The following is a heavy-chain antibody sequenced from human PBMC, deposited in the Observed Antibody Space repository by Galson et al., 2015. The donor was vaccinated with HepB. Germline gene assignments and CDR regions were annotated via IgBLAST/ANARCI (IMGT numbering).Heavy chain of an antibody. Sequence: SVKVSCKASGYTFTNYDINWVRQATGQGPEWMGWMNPNSANTEYAQKFQGRVTMTRDTSISTAYMELSSLRSDDTAVYYCARGDRLNYYDSTGYYKFGYWGQGTLVTVSS. CDR1: GYTFTNYD. V-gene: IGHV1-8*01. D-gene: IGHD3-22*01. CDR2: MNPNSANT. J-gene: IGHJ4*02. CDR3: ARGDRLNYYDSTGYYKFGY.